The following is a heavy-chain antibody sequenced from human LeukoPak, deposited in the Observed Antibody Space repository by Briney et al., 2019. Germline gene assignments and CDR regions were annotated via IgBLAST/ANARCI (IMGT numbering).Heavy chain of an antibody. CDR1: GYSFTSYW. V-gene: IGHV5-51*01. D-gene: IGHD6-19*01. CDR2: IYPGDSHN. Sequence: GESLKISCKGSGYSFTSYWIGWVRQMPGKGLEWMGIIYPGDSHNKYSPSFQGQVTISVDRSISTAYLQWSSLKASDTAMYYCARWTGQSGWYEQVDYWGQGTLVTVSS. J-gene: IGHJ4*02. CDR3: ARWTGQSGWYEQVDY.